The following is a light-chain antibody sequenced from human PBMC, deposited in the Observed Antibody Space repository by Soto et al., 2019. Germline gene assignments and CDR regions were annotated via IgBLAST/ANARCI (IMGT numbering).Light chain of an antibody. Sequence: EIVMTQSPATLSVSPGERATLSCRASQSVSSNLAWYQQKPGQAPRLLIYGASTRATGIPARFSGSGSGTDFTLTISRLEPEDFAVYYCQHYGSSLFTFGPGTKVDVK. J-gene: IGKJ3*01. CDR3: QHYGSSLFT. V-gene: IGKV3-15*01. CDR1: QSVSSN. CDR2: GAS.